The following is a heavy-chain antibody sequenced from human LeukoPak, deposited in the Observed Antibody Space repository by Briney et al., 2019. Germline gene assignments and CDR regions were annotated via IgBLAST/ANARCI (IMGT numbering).Heavy chain of an antibody. V-gene: IGHV1-2*06. J-gene: IGHJ4*02. D-gene: IGHD5-12*01. CDR2: INPKSGGT. CDR1: GYTFSGYY. CDR3: ARESLYSGYGGSDL. Sequence: ASVKVSCKASGYTFSGYYIHWVRQAPGQGLEWMGRINPKSGGTNYAQKFQGRVTMTRDTSIGTAYMELRTLRSDDTAIYYCARESLYSGYGGSDLWGLGTLVAVSS.